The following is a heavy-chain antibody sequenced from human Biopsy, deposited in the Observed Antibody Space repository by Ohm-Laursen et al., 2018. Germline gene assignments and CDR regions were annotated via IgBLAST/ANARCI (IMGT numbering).Heavy chain of an antibody. CDR1: GGSISDDY. V-gene: IGHV4-59*01. J-gene: IGHJ4*02. Sequence: SDTLSLTCTVSGGSISDDYWNWIRQPPGQGLQVIGYISSGGRAKYNPSLKSRLTISLDTSKNQLSLRLSSVTAADSAIYYCARERQFRFLEGAFDYWGQGILVTVSS. CDR2: ISSGGRA. D-gene: IGHD3-3*01. CDR3: ARERQFRFLEGAFDY.